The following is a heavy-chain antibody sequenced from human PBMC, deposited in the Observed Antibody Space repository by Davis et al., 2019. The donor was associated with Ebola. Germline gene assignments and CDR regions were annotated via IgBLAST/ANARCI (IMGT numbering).Heavy chain of an antibody. D-gene: IGHD1-26*01. J-gene: IGHJ3*01. CDR1: GYTFTSYD. Sequence: ASVKVSCKASGYTFTSYDINWVRQATGQGLEWMGWMNPNSGNTGYAQKFQGWVTMSRDTSISTAYMELSRLRSDDTAVYYCARDRSGSPDAFDLWGQGTMVTVSS. CDR2: MNPNSGNT. V-gene: IGHV1-8*01. CDR3: ARDRSGSPDAFDL.